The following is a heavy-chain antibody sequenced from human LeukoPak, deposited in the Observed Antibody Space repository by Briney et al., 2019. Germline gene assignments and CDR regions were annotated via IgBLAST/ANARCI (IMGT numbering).Heavy chain of an antibody. CDR1: GGSISSSSYY. V-gene: IGHV4-39*07. CDR2: IYYSGST. Sequence: PSETLSLTCTVSGGSISSSSYYWGWIRQPPGKGLEWIGSIYYSGSTYYNPSLKSRVTISVDTSKNQFSLKLSSVTAADTAVYYCARDLINYDSSGYYPTSLTFDYWGQGTLVTVSS. D-gene: IGHD3-22*01. J-gene: IGHJ4*02. CDR3: ARDLINYDSSGYYPTSLTFDY.